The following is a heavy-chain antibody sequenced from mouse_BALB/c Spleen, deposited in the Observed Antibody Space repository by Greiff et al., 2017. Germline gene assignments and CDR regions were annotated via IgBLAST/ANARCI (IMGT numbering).Heavy chain of an antibody. CDR2: ISTYYGDA. V-gene: IGHV1S137*01. Sequence: QVQLKQSGAELVRPGVSVKISCKGSGYTFTDYAMHWVKQSHAKSLEWIGVISTYYGDASYNQKFKGKATMTVDKSSSTAYMELARLTSEDSAIYYCARSPKGYFDYWGQGTTLTVSS. CDR3: ARSPKGYFDY. CDR1: GYTFTDYA. J-gene: IGHJ2*01.